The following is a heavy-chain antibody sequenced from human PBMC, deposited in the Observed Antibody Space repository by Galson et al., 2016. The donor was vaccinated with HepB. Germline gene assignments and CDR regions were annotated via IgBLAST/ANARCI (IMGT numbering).Heavy chain of an antibody. V-gene: IGHV4-31*03. CDR1: GDSISYGGDYY. Sequence: TLSLTCTVSGDSISYGGDYYWSWIRQHPDKGLEWIGYIYYNGRTDYNPSLKSRGTMSLDTSKNQFSLKLTSVTAADTAVYYCARLRDGDSSGWADYFDHWGQGTLVTFSS. D-gene: IGHD6-19*01. CDR2: IYYNGRT. CDR3: ARLRDGDSSGWADYFDH. J-gene: IGHJ4*02.